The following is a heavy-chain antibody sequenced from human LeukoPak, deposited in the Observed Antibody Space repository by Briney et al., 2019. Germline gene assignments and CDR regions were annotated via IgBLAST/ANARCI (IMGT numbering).Heavy chain of an antibody. J-gene: IGHJ1*01. Sequence: GGSLRLSCAASGFTFSSYWMHWVRQAPGKWLVWVSRIKSDGSTRYADSVKGRFTIYRDNAKNTVSLQMNSLRAEDTGVYYCARAPSEIGGYYPEYFRHWGQGTLVTVSP. V-gene: IGHV3-74*01. CDR1: GFTFSSYW. CDR2: IKSDGST. D-gene: IGHD3-22*01. CDR3: ARAPSEIGGYYPEYFRH.